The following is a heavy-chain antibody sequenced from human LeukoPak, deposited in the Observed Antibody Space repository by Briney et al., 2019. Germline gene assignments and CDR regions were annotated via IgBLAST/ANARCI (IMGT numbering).Heavy chain of an antibody. CDR2: IYYSGSS. V-gene: IGHV4-39*01. Sequence: PSETLSLTCTVSGGSVSSSSYYWGWIRQPPGKGLEWIGSIYYSGSSYYNPSLKSRVTISVDTSKSQFSLKLNSVTAADTAVYYCARHPGYSSSWYGTRGFDYWGQGSLVTVSS. CDR1: GGSVSSSSYY. J-gene: IGHJ4*02. D-gene: IGHD6-13*01. CDR3: ARHPGYSSSWYGTRGFDY.